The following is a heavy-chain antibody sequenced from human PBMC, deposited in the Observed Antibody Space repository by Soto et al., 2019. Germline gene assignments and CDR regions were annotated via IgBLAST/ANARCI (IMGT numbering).Heavy chain of an antibody. D-gene: IGHD2-15*01. CDR1: GGTFSSYA. CDR3: ARVVRCSGGSCYNNWFDP. Sequence: SVKVSCKASGGTFSSYAISWVRQAPGQGLEWMGGIIPIFGTANYAQKFQGRVTITADESTSTAYMELSSLRSEDTAVYYCARVVRCSGGSCYNNWFDPWGQGTLVTVSS. J-gene: IGHJ5*02. V-gene: IGHV1-69*13. CDR2: IIPIFGTA.